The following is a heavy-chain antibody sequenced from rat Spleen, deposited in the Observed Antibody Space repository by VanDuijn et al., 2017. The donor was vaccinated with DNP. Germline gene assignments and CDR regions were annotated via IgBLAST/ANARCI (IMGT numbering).Heavy chain of an antibody. Sequence: EVQLVETGGGLVQPGRSLKLSCVASGFTFSDYNMAWVRQAPKKGLEWVATITYDGSSSYYGDSVKGRFTISRDNAKSTLYLQMNSLRSEDTATYYCARDNYSSYMPYYYAMDAWGQGTSVTVSS. CDR1: GFTFSDYN. D-gene: IGHD1-2*01. CDR3: ARDNYSSYMPYYYAMDA. J-gene: IGHJ4*01. V-gene: IGHV5-22*01. CDR2: ITYDGSSS.